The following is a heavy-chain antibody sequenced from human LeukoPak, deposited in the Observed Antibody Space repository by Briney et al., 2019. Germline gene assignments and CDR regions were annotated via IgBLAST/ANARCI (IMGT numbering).Heavy chain of an antibody. CDR3: ARGWFGFWHNSYADDNAFDI. Sequence: SETLTLTCAVYGGTFSGYYWSWIRQVPGKGLEWIWEINKSGRTNYNQSLKSRVTISVDTSKNTISLKLSFVTATDTAVYYCARGWFGFWHNSYADDNAFDICGQGTMVTVSS. CDR2: INKSGRT. V-gene: IGHV4-34*01. J-gene: IGHJ3*02. D-gene: IGHD5-18*01. CDR1: GGTFSGYY.